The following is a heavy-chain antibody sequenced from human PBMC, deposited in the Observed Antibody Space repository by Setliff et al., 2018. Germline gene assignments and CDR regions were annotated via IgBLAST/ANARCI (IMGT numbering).Heavy chain of an antibody. Sequence: PGGSLRLSCEASGFTLSNYGMTWVRQAPGKGLEWVATIDGSGTTAYYAESVKGRFTISRDNAKNTLYLQMNSLRAEDTAVYYCARGGCSATSCLDYWGQGILVTVSS. J-gene: IGHJ4*02. CDR1: GFTLSNYG. CDR3: ARGGCSATSCLDY. V-gene: IGHV3-48*04. D-gene: IGHD2-2*01. CDR2: IDGSGTTA.